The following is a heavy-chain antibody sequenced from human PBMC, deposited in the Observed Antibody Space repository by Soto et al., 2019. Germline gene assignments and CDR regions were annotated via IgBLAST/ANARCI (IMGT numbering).Heavy chain of an antibody. CDR1: GVSFGSDW. J-gene: IGHJ3*02. CDR2: IRKDGSQE. V-gene: IGHV3-7*05. Sequence: DVQLTESGGGLVQPGGSLRLSCGASGVSFGSDWMAWVRQAPGKGLEWVASIRKDGSQENYADSVRVRFSVCRDNAKDSLYLQMNSLRLEDTAVYYCTRDANYRDASAYYDVFDIWGQGTMVTVSS. CDR3: TRDANYRDASAYYDVFDI. D-gene: IGHD3-16*01.